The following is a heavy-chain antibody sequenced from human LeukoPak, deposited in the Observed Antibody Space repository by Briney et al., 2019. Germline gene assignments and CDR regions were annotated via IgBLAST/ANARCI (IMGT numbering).Heavy chain of an antibody. J-gene: IGHJ4*02. CDR2: ISAGNGNT. CDR1: GYTFTSYV. Sequence: GASVKVSCKASGYTFTSYVIHWVRQAPGQRREWMGWISAGNGNTKYSQKFQGRVPITRDTSASTAYMELSSLRSEDTAVYYCARDFSSSWYVFGYWGQGILVTVSS. CDR3: ARDFSSSWYVFGY. D-gene: IGHD6-13*01. V-gene: IGHV1-3*01.